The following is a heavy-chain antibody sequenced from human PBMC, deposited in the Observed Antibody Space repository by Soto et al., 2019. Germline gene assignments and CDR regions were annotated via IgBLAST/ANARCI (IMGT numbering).Heavy chain of an antibody. J-gene: IGHJ4*02. V-gene: IGHV1-18*01. CDR3: SRDGDQWDQRFCDY. Sequence: QIQMVQSGAEMKQPGTSVKVSCQTSTYTFSTSGFSWVRQAPGEGPEWMGWIRADRDHTNYAQKFRGRLTLTTDASTSTIYLELMSLRSADTAVYYCSRDGDQWDQRFCDYWGQGTLVTGSS. D-gene: IGHD1-26*01. CDR1: TYTFSTSG. CDR2: IRADRDHT.